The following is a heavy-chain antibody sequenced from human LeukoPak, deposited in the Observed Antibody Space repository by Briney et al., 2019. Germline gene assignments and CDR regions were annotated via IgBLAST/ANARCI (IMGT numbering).Heavy chain of an antibody. CDR3: AKDPYSGSYFDY. CDR2: ISGSGGST. V-gene: IGHV3-23*01. D-gene: IGHD1-26*01. CDR1: GFTLTSYA. J-gene: IGHJ4*02. Sequence: PGGSLRLSCAASGFTLTSYAMTWLRQAPGKGLEWVSSISGSGGSTFYADSEKGRFTISRDNSKNTLYLQMNSLRAEDTAVYYCAKDPYSGSYFDYWGQGTLVTVSS.